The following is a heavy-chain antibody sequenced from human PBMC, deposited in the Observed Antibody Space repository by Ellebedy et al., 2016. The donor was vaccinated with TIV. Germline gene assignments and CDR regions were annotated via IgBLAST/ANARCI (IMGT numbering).Heavy chain of an antibody. CDR1: GFTFSNYN. J-gene: IGHJ4*02. CDR3: ARGWSTPDS. Sequence: GESLKISCVASGFTFSNYNMNWVRQSPGKGLEWVSSIRSTGSDKYYAESVKGRLTISRDNAQNTLFLQMNSLRVEDTAVYYCARGWSTPDSWGQGTLVIVAS. D-gene: IGHD2-15*01. CDR2: IRSTGSDK. V-gene: IGHV3-21*06.